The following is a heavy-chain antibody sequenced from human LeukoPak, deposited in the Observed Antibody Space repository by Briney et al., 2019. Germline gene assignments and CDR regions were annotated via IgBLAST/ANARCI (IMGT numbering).Heavy chain of an antibody. D-gene: IGHD3-10*01. CDR1: GGSIYSSSYY. J-gene: IGHJ4*02. CDR3: ARSEGYGSGSYYRHLFNY. V-gene: IGHV4-39*07. CDR2: IYYSGST. Sequence: PSETLSLTCTVSGGSIYSSSYYWGWIRQPPGKGLEWLGSIYYSGSTDYNSSLKNRVTISVDTSKNQFSLKLSSVTAADTAVYYCARSEGYGSGSYYRHLFNYWGQGALVTVSS.